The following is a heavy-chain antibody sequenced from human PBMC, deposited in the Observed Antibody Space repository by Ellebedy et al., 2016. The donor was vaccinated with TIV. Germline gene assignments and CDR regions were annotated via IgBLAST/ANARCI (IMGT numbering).Heavy chain of an antibody. Sequence: SVKVSCKASGGTFSSYAISWARQAPGQGLEWMGRIIPILGIANYAQKFQGRVTITADKSTSTAYMELSSLRSEDTAVYYCAKDSRGYSSGWYQDYWGQGTLVTVSS. CDR3: AKDSRGYSSGWYQDY. CDR2: IIPILGIA. D-gene: IGHD6-19*01. V-gene: IGHV1-69*04. CDR1: GGTFSSYA. J-gene: IGHJ4*02.